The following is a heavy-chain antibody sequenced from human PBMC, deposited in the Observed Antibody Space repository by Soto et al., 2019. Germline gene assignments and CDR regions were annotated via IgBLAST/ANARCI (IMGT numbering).Heavy chain of an antibody. CDR1: GYTFTSYG. Sequence: SVKVSCKASGYTFTSYGISWVRQAPGQGLEWMGRIIPILGIANYAQKFQGRVTITADKSTSTAYMELSSLRSEDTAVYYCTRDLNHDTGPWGQGTQVTVSS. V-gene: IGHV1-69*04. J-gene: IGHJ5*02. CDR2: IIPILGIA. D-gene: IGHD2-8*02. CDR3: TRDLNHDTGP.